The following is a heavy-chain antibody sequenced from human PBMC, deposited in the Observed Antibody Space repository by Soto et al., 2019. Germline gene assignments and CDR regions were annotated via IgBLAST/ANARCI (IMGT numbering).Heavy chain of an antibody. CDR3: ARGPSSLTRFDY. CDR1: GYTFNFYG. D-gene: IGHD2-2*01. CDR2: ISGFNGNT. Sequence: ASVKVSCKASGYTFNFYGITWVRQAPGQGLEWMGWISGFNGNTNYAADLQGRVTMTTDTSTSTAYMELRGLRSDDTAVYYCARGPSSLTRFDYWGQGTLVTVSS. J-gene: IGHJ4*02. V-gene: IGHV1-18*01.